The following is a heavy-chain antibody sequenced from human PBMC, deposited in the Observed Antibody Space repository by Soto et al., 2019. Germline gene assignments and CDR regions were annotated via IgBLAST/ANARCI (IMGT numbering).Heavy chain of an antibody. CDR2: ITGSGGTT. J-gene: IGHJ4*02. D-gene: IGHD3-10*01. V-gene: IGHV3-23*01. CDR1: GFTFSTYA. CDR3: AKDRPNYYGPGSYYKAGGDY. Sequence: EVQLLESGGGLVQPGGSLRLSCAASGFTFSTYAMSWVRQAPGKGLAWVSSITGSGGTTYYADSVQGRFTISRYNSKNTLYLQLNSLRAEDTAVYYCAKDRPNYYGPGSYYKAGGDYWGQGTLVTVSS.